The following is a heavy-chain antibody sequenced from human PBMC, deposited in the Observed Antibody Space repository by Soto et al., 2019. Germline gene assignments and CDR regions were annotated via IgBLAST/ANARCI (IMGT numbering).Heavy chain of an antibody. CDR1: GDSISSRSHY. Sequence: QLQLQESGPGLVKPSETLSLTCTVSGDSISSRSHYWGWIRQPPGKGLEWIGSIFYTGNTYYNPSLKGRVSISVDTSKNQFSLKVTSVTAAAVYFCVRHDYANGFFEYWGQGALVTVSS. CDR2: IFYTGNT. J-gene: IGHJ4*02. D-gene: IGHD3-16*01. CDR3: VRHDYANGFFEY. V-gene: IGHV4-39*01.